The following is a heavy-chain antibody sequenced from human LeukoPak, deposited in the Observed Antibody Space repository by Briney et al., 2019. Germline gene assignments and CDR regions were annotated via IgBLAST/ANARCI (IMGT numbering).Heavy chain of an antibody. CDR1: GFTVSSNY. CDR2: IFSGRNT. D-gene: IGHD3-10*01. J-gene: IGHJ4*02. Sequence: GGSLRLSCAASGFTVSSNYMSWVRQAPGKGLDWVSVIFSGRNTYYADSVKGRFTISTDNSKNILDLQMNSLRAEDTAVYFCATGERMVRGDGVDYWGQGTLVTVSS. V-gene: IGHV3-66*01. CDR3: ATGERMVRGDGVDY.